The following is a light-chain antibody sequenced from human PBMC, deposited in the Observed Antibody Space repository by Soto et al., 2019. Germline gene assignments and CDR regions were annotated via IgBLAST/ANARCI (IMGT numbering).Light chain of an antibody. CDR2: GNN. J-gene: IGLJ3*02. CDR3: QSYDSSLSGWV. CDR1: SSNIGAGYD. V-gene: IGLV1-40*01. Sequence: QSVLTQPPSVSGVPGQRVTISCTGSSSNIGAGYDVHWYQQLPGTAPKLLIYGNNNRPSGVPDRFSGSKSATSDSLAITGLQAEDEADYYCQSYDSSLSGWVFGGGTQLTVL.